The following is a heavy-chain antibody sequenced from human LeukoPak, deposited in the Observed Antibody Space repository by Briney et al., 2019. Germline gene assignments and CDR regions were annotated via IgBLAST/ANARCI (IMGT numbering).Heavy chain of an antibody. CDR2: INHSGST. CDR1: GGSISSSSYY. D-gene: IGHD6-13*01. CDR3: ARADSSSWYRGDYNWFDP. J-gene: IGHJ5*02. V-gene: IGHV4-39*07. Sequence: SETLSLTCTVSGGSISSSSYYWGWIRQPPGKGLEWIGEINHSGSTNYNPSLKSRVTISVDTSKNRFSLKLSSVTAADTAVYYCARADSSSWYRGDYNWFDPWGQGTLVTVSS.